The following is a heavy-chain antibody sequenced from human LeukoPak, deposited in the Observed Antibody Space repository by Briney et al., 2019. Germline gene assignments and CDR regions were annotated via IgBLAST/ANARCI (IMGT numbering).Heavy chain of an antibody. CDR1: GGSISSGSYY. Sequence: SETLSLTCTVSGGSISSGSYYWSWIRQPAGKGLEWIGRIYTSGSTNYNPSLKSRVTISVDTSKNQFSLKLSSVTAADTAVYYCARGDRNYRRGPGAFDIWGQGTMVTVSS. CDR2: IYTSGST. V-gene: IGHV4-61*02. J-gene: IGHJ3*02. CDR3: ARGDRNYRRGPGAFDI. D-gene: IGHD1-14*01.